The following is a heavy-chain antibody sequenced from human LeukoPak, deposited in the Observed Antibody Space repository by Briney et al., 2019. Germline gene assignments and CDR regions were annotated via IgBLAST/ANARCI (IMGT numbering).Heavy chain of an antibody. CDR1: GGSISSYY. Sequence: SETLSLTCTVSGGSISSYYWSWIRQPPGKGLEWIGYIYYSGSTNYNPSLKSRVTISVDTSKNQFSLKLSSVTAADTAVYYCARGDNYGDPEIYFDYWGQGTLVTVSS. CDR2: IYYSGST. V-gene: IGHV4-59*01. J-gene: IGHJ4*02. D-gene: IGHD4-17*01. CDR3: ARGDNYGDPEIYFDY.